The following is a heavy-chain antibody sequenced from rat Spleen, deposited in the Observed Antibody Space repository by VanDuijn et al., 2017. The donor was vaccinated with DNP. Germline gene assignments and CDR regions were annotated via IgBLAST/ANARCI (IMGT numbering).Heavy chain of an antibody. CDR1: GITFSDHN. CDR2: ISYDRSDT. D-gene: IGHD1-7*01. J-gene: IGHJ2*01. CDR3: TRDGPPYYGVPFDY. Sequence: EVQLVESGGGLVQPGRSLKLSCVVSGITFSDHNMAWVRQAPKKGLEWVGTISYDRSDTYYRDSVKGRFTISRDNAKSTLYLQMDSLRSEDTATYYCTRDGPPYYGVPFDYWGQGVMVTVSS. V-gene: IGHV5-7*01.